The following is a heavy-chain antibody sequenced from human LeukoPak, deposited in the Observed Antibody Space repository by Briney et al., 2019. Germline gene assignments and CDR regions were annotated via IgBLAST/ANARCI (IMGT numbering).Heavy chain of an antibody. V-gene: IGHV4-34*01. CDR3: ARALMTLVRGVPRTTWFHP. CDR2: INESGTT. D-gene: IGHD3-10*01. CDR1: GGSFSGYY. Sequence: PSETLSLTCAVFGGSFSGYYWTWVRPAPGKGLEWIGEINESGTTNYNASLNNRVTISVDTSKNQFSLKLTSLTAADTAVFYCARALMTLVRGVPRTTWFHPWGQGTLVTVSS. J-gene: IGHJ5*02.